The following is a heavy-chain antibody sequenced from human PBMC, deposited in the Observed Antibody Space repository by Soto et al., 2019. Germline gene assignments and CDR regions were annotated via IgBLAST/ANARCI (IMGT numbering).Heavy chain of an antibody. CDR1: GGTFSSYA. D-gene: IGHD3-10*01. J-gene: IGHJ5*02. Sequence: QVQLVQSGAEVKKPGSSVKVSCKASGGTFSSYAISWVRQAPGQGLEWMGGIIPIFGTANYAQKFQGRVTITADEPTSTAYMELSSLRAEDTAVYYCAREAVTYYYGSGSYDPWGQGTLVTVSS. V-gene: IGHV1-69*12. CDR2: IIPIFGTA. CDR3: AREAVTYYYGSGSYDP.